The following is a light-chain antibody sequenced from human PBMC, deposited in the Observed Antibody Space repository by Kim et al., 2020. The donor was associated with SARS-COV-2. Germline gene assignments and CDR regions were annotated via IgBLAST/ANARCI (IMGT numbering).Light chain of an antibody. V-gene: IGKV3-20*01. CDR1: QSVSSNI. J-gene: IGKJ2*01. CDR3: QQYDIAPPYS. Sequence: SAGERATLSCRASQSVSSNILAWYQQNTGRAPRLLICGASSRATGIPDGFSGSGSGTDFILTISRVEPEYFAVYYCQQYDIAPPYSFARGTKLEIK. CDR2: GAS.